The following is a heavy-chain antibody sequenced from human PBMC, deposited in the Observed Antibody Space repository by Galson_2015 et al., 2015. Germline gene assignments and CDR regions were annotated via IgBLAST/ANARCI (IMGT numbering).Heavy chain of an antibody. CDR3: ARDYCSSTSCLPYYYYGMDV. CDR2: INSDGSTT. J-gene: IGHJ6*02. V-gene: IGHV3-74*01. Sequence: SLRLSCAASGFTFSTYWMHWVRQAPGKGLVWVSRINSDGSTTSYADSVKGRFTISRDNAKNTLYLQMNSLRAEDTAVYYCARDYCSSTSCLPYYYYGMDVWAKGPRSPSP. CDR1: GFTFSTYW. D-gene: IGHD2-2*01.